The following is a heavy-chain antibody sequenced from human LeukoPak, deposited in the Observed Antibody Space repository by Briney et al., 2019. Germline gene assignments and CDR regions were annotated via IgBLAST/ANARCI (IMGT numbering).Heavy chain of an antibody. J-gene: IGHJ4*02. D-gene: IGHD1-26*01. Sequence: GGSLRLSCAASGFTFSSYSMNWVRQAPGKGLEWVSSISSSSSYIYYADSVKGRFTISRDNAKNSLYLQMNSLRAEDTAVYYCARVLDGSYPIDYWGQGTLVTVSS. CDR3: ARVLDGSYPIDY. CDR2: ISSSSSYI. V-gene: IGHV3-21*01. CDR1: GFTFSSYS.